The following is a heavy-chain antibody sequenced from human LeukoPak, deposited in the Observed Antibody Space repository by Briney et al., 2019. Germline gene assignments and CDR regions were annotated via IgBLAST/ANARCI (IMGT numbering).Heavy chain of an antibody. CDR2: IYYSGST. V-gene: IGHV4-39*01. CDR1: GGSISSSSYY. D-gene: IGHD3-10*01. Sequence: SETLSLTCTVSGGSISSSSYYWGWIRQPPRKGLEWIGSIYYSGSTYYNPSLKSRVTISVDTSKNQFSLKLSSVTAADTAVYYCARPQYYYGSGRGTFDYWGQGTLVTVSS. J-gene: IGHJ4*02. CDR3: ARPQYYYGSGRGTFDY.